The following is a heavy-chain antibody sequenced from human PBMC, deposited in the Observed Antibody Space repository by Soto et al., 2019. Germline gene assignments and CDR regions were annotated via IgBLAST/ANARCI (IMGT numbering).Heavy chain of an antibody. D-gene: IGHD1-26*01. J-gene: IGHJ3*02. CDR2: TRNKANSYTT. V-gene: IGHV3-72*01. CDR1: GFTFSDHY. Sequence: PGGSLRLSCAVSGFTFSDHYMDWVRQAPGKGLEWVGRTRNKANSYTTEYAASVKGRFTISRDDSKNSLYLQMNSLKTEDTAVYYCARDRSTGSYLDAFDIWGQGTMVTVSS. CDR3: ARDRSTGSYLDAFDI.